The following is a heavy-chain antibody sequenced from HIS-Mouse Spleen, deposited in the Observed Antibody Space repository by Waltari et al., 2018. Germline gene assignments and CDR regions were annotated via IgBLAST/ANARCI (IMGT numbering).Heavy chain of an antibody. V-gene: IGHV3-53*01. D-gene: IGHD6-13*01. CDR1: GLTVSSNY. CDR2: IYSGGST. Sequence: EVQLVESGGGLIQPGGSRRLSWAASGLTVSSNYMNWVRQAPGKGLEWVSVIYSGGSTYYADSVKGRFTISRDNSKNTLYLQMNSLRAEDTAVYYCARGGLAAAGWYFDLWGRGTLVTVSS. J-gene: IGHJ2*01. CDR3: ARGGLAAAGWYFDL.